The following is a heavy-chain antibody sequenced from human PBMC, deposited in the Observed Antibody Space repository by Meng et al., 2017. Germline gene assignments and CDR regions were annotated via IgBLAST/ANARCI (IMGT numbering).Heavy chain of an antibody. CDR3: ARSFSLTGYYRGLFFDY. CDR2: IYYSGST. J-gene: IGHJ4*02. Sequence: SEPLSLPCTVSGCSISSYYWSWIRQPPGKGLEWIGYIYYSGSTNYNPSLKSRVTISVDTSKNQFSLKLSSVTAADTAVYYCARSFSLTGYYRGLFFDYWGQGTLVTVSS. CDR1: GCSISSYY. V-gene: IGHV4-59*01. D-gene: IGHD3-9*01.